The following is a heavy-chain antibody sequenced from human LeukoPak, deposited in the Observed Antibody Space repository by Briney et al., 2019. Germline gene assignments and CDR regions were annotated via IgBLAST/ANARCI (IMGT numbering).Heavy chain of an antibody. CDR1: GFTFSSYG. Sequence: PGRSLRLSCAASGFTFSSYGMHWVRQAPGKGLEWVAIISYDGSNKYYADSVKGRFTISRDNSKNTLYLQMNSLRAEDTAVYYCAKGPKQQLVGSRGYFFDYWGQGTLVTVSS. CDR3: AKGPKQQLVGSRGYFFDY. CDR2: ISYDGSNK. D-gene: IGHD6-13*01. V-gene: IGHV3-30*18. J-gene: IGHJ4*02.